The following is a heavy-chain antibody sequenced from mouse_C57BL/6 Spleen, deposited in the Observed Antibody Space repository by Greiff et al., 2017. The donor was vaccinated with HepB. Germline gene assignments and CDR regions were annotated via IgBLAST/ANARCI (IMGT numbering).Heavy chain of an antibody. J-gene: IGHJ1*03. CDR2: IYPRSGNT. V-gene: IGHV1-81*01. Sequence: VQLQQSGAELARPGASVKLSCKASGYTFTSYGISWVKQRTGQGLEWIGEIYPRSGNTYYNEKFKGKATLTADKSSSTAYMELRSLTSEDSAVYFCARSRDYGSPWYFDVWGTGTTVTVSS. CDR1: GYTFTSYG. CDR3: ARSRDYGSPWYFDV. D-gene: IGHD1-1*01.